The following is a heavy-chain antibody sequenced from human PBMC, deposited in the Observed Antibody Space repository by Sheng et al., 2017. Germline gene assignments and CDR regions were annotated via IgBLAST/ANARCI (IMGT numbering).Heavy chain of an antibody. CDR1: GYSISSGYY. J-gene: IGHJ4*02. CDR3: ARIETSYYFDY. V-gene: IGHV4-38-2*02. CDR2: IYHSGST. Sequence: QVQLQESGPGLVKPSETLSLTCTVSGYSISSGYYWGWIRQPPGKGLEWIGSIYHSGSTYYNPSLKSRVTISVDTSKNQFSLKLSSVTAADTAVYYCARIETSYYFDYWGQGTLVTVSS.